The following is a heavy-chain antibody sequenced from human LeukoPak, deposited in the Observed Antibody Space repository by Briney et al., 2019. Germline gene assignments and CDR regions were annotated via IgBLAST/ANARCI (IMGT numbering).Heavy chain of an antibody. CDR2: ISYDGSNK. V-gene: IGHV3-30*04. Sequence: GGSLRLSCAASGFTFSSYAMHWVRQAPGKGLEWVAVISYDGSNKYYADSVKGRFTISRDNSKNTLYLQMNSLRAEDTAVYYCAGGTRNYYYMDVWGKGTTVTVSS. J-gene: IGHJ6*03. CDR3: AGGTRNYYYMDV. D-gene: IGHD3-16*01. CDR1: GFTFSSYA.